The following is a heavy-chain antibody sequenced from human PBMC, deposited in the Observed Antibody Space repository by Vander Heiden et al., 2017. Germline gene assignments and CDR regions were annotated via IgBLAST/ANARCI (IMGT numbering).Heavy chain of an antibody. CDR1: GFAFSDYT. CDR2: ISGSADST. V-gene: IGHV3-23*01. CDR3: TKVGGPWHWYFDL. J-gene: IGHJ2*01. D-gene: IGHD1-26*01. Sequence: EVQLSEVGGRLVQPGWRLKQSCPASGFAFSDYTMSWVRQAPGKGLEWISGISGSADSTYDACSVGGRFTISGDNSKNTLYLKMNSLRAEDAALYCCTKVGGPWHWYFDLWGRGTLVTVSS.